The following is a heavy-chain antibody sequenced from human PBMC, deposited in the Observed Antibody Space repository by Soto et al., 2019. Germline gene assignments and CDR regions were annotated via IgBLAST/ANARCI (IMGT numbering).Heavy chain of an antibody. CDR1: GYTFTSYG. V-gene: IGHV1-18*01. CDR3: ARFEDEVGARFSWFDP. D-gene: IGHD1-26*01. CDR2: ISAYNGNT. J-gene: IGHJ5*02. Sequence: QVQLVQSGAEVKKPGASVKVSCKASGYTFTSYGISWVRQAPGQGLEWMGWISAYNGNTNYAQKLQGRVTMTTDTSTSTAYMELRSLRSDETAVYYCARFEDEVGARFSWFDPWGQGTLVTVSS.